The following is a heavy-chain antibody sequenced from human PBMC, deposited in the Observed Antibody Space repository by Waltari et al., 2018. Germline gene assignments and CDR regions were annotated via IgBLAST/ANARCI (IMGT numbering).Heavy chain of an antibody. Sequence: QVQLQESGPGLVKPSETLSLTCAVSGYSISRGYYWGWIRQPPGKGLEWIGSIYHSGSTYYNPSLKSRVTISVDTSKNQFSLKLSSVTAADTAVYYCARVSVATRLNWFDPWGQGTLVTVSS. CDR1: GYSISRGYY. D-gene: IGHD6-6*01. CDR2: IYHSGST. V-gene: IGHV4-38-2*01. CDR3: ARVSVATRLNWFDP. J-gene: IGHJ5*02.